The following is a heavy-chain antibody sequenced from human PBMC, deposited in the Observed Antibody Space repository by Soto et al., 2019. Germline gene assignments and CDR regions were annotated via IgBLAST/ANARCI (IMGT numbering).Heavy chain of an antibody. J-gene: IGHJ1*01. CDR1: GFTFSSYA. V-gene: IGHV3-23*01. D-gene: IGHD3-22*01. CDR2: ISGSGGRT. CDR3: AASYYYDSSGRYFQY. Sequence: SGFTFSSYAMSWVRQAPGKGLEWVSTISGSGGRTYYADSVKGRFTISRDNSKNTLYLQMNSLRAEDTAVYYCAASYYYDSSGRYFQYWGQGTLVTVSS.